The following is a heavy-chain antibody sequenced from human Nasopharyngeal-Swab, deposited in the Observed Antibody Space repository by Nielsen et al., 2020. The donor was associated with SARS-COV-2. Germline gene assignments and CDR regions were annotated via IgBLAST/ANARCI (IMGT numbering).Heavy chain of an antibody. D-gene: IGHD2-15*01. J-gene: IGHJ4*02. CDR1: GFTFRSYA. Sequence: GESLKISCEVSGFTFRSYAMTWVRLAPGKGLELVSVITADGAATAYVDSVKGRFTISRDNSKNTLYLQMNSLRAEDTALYYCAKGTLGFCRGGSCYPLDSWGQGTLVTVSS. CDR3: AKGTLGFCRGGSCYPLDS. V-gene: IGHV3-23*01. CDR2: ITADGAAT.